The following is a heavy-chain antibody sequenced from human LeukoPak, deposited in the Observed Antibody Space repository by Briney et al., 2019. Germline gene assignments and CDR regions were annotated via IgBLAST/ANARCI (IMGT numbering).Heavy chain of an antibody. V-gene: IGHV4-39*07. CDR3: AREEMTTVTTDYYYYMDV. D-gene: IGHD4-17*01. Sequence: SETLSLTCTVSVASISSSSYYWGWIRQPPGKGLEWIGSIYYSGSTYYNPSLKSRVTISVDTSKNQFSLKLSSVTAADTAVYYCAREEMTTVTTDYYYYMDVWGKGTTVTVSS. J-gene: IGHJ6*03. CDR2: IYYSGST. CDR1: VASISSSSYY.